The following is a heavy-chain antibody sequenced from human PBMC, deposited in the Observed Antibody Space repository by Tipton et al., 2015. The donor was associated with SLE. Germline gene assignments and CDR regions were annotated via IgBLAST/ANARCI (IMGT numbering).Heavy chain of an antibody. CDR1: GYTFSSYR. V-gene: IGHV3-30*09. D-gene: IGHD3-3*01. CDR2: ISYDGSNK. Sequence: SLRLSCVASGYTFSSYRISWVRQAPGKGLEWVAVISYDGSNKYYADSVKGRFAISRDNSKNTLYLQMNSLRAEDTAVYYCARDNDFWSGYFAFDIWGQGTMVTVSS. J-gene: IGHJ3*02. CDR3: ARDNDFWSGYFAFDI.